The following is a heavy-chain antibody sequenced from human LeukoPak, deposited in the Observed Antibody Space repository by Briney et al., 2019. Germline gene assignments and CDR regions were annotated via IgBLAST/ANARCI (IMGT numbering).Heavy chain of an antibody. J-gene: IGHJ4*02. D-gene: IGHD1-26*01. CDR2: IIPIFGTA. V-gene: IGHV1-69*01. Sequence: SVKVSCKASGGTFSSYAISWVRQAPGQGLEWMGGIIPIFGTANYAQKFQGRVTITADESTSTAYMELSSLRSDDTAVYYCARGSYYDNFDYWGQGTLVTVSS. CDR1: GGTFSSYA. CDR3: ARGSYYDNFDY.